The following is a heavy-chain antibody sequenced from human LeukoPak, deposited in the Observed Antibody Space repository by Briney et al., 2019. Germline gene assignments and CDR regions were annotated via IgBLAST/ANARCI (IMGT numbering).Heavy chain of an antibody. J-gene: IGHJ4*02. Sequence: ASVKVSCKASGGTFSSYAISWVRQAPGQGLEWMGRIIPILGIANYAQKFQGRVTITADKSTSTAYMELSSLRSEDTAVYYCARSGYYYDSSVPGYWGQGTLVTVSS. D-gene: IGHD3-22*01. CDR2: IIPILGIA. CDR1: GGTFSSYA. CDR3: ARSGYYYDSSVPGY. V-gene: IGHV1-69*04.